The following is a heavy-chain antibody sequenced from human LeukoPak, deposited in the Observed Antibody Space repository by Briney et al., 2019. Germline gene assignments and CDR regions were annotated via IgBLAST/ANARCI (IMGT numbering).Heavy chain of an antibody. D-gene: IGHD6-13*01. V-gene: IGHV3-7*01. Sequence: GGSLRLSCAASGFTFSSYAMSWVRQAPGKGLEWVANIKQDGSEKYYVDSVKGRFTISRDNAKNSLYLQMNSLRAEDTAVYYCARGGIAAGLAWFDPWGQGTLVTVSS. CDR2: IKQDGSEK. CDR1: GFTFSSYA. J-gene: IGHJ5*02. CDR3: ARGGIAAGLAWFDP.